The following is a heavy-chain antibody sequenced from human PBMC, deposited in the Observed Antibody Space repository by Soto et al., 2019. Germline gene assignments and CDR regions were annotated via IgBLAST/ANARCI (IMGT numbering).Heavy chain of an antibody. CDR1: GFTFSSYG. Sequence: GGSLRLSCAASGFTFSSYGMHWVRQAPGKGLEWVAVIWYDGSNKYYADSVKGRFTISRDNSKNTLYLQMNSLRAEDTAVYYCARARVLDGYFDYWGQGTLVTVSS. D-gene: IGHD3-3*01. CDR3: ARARVLDGYFDY. V-gene: IGHV3-33*01. J-gene: IGHJ4*02. CDR2: IWYDGSNK.